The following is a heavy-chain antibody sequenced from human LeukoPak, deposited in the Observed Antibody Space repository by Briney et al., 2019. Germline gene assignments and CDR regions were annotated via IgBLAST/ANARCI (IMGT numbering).Heavy chain of an antibody. J-gene: IGHJ4*02. Sequence: GGSLRLSCAASGFTFSSYGMHWVRQAPGKGLEWVAVIWYDGSNKYYADSVKGRFTISRDNSKNTLYLQMNSLRAEDTAVYYCAKGHIAVAGTGYWGQGTLVTVSS. CDR1: GFTFSSYG. CDR3: AKGHIAVAGTGY. V-gene: IGHV3-30*02. D-gene: IGHD6-19*01. CDR2: IWYDGSNK.